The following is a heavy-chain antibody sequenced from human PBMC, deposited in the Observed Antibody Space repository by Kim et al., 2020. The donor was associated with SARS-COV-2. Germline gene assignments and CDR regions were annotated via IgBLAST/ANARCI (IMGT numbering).Heavy chain of an antibody. V-gene: IGHV1-69*13. CDR3: ATGYSYGSHFSSY. D-gene: IGHD5-18*01. Sequence: SVKVSCKASGGTFSSYAISWVRQAPGQGLEWMGGIIPIFGTANYAQKFQGRVTITADESTSTAYMELSSLRSEDTAVYYCATGYSYGSHFSSYWGQGTLVTVSS. J-gene: IGHJ4*02. CDR2: IIPIFGTA. CDR1: GGTFSSYA.